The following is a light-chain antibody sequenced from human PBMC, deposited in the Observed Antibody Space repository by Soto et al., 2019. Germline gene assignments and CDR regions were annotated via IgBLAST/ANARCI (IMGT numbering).Light chain of an antibody. J-gene: IGKJ4*01. CDR1: QSIRIY. CDR2: AAS. CDR3: QKSYRTPLT. V-gene: IGKV1-39*01. Sequence: DIQMTQSPSSLSASVGDRVTITCRASQSIRIYLTWYQQKPGKDPNLLMYAASSWQNGVPSRFSGSGSGTDFTLTISSLQREDFANSYCQKSYRTPLTFGGGTKVEIK.